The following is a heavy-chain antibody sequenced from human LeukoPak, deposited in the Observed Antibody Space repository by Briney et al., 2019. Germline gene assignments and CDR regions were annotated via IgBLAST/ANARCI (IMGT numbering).Heavy chain of an antibody. CDR3: ARAGVYCSSTSCYAGDFDY. CDR2: INSDGSST. V-gene: IGHV3-74*01. CDR1: GFTFSSYW. Sequence: GGSLRLSCAASGFTFSSYWMHWVRQAPGKGLVRVSCINSDGSSTSYADSVKGRFTISRDKAKNTLYLQMNSLRAEDTAVYYCARAGVYCSSTSCYAGDFDYWGQGTLVTVSS. J-gene: IGHJ4*02. D-gene: IGHD2-2*01.